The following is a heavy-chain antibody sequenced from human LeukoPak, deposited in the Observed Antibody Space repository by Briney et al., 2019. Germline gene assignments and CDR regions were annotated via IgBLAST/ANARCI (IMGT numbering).Heavy chain of an antibody. D-gene: IGHD5-12*01. CDR2: ISRDGGST. Sequence: GGSLRLSCAASGFTFDDYAMHWVRQAPGKGLEWVSLISRDGGSTYYADSVKGRFTISRDNSKDSLYLQMNSLRTEDTALYYCAKIKYSGYGMDVWGQGTTVTVSS. CDR1: GFTFDDYA. V-gene: IGHV3-43*02. J-gene: IGHJ6*02. CDR3: AKIKYSGYGMDV.